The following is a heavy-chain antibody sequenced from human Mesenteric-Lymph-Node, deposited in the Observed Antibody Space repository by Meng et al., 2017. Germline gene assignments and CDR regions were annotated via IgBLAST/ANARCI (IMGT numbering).Heavy chain of an antibody. J-gene: IGHJ6*02. CDR2: ISAYNGNT. Sequence: ASVKVSCKASGYTFGSLSSFGIAWVRQAPGQGLEWMGWISAYNGNTNYAQNLQGRVTITRDTSASTAYMELSSLRSEDTAVYYCARDETLSWSGYYPYYYYGMDVWGQGTTVTVSS. V-gene: IGHV1-18*01. CDR3: ARDETLSWSGYYPYYYYGMDV. D-gene: IGHD3-3*01. CDR1: GYTFGSLSSFG.